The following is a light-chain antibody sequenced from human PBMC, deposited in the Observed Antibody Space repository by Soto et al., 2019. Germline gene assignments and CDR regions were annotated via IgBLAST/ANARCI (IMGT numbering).Light chain of an antibody. V-gene: IGKV1-9*01. CDR1: QVISTS. CDR2: AAS. J-gene: IGKJ5*01. CDR3: QQLFDSPIT. Sequence: DIQLTQSPSFLSPSIGASVTITCRASQVISTSLAWYQVKPGKAPKLLIYAASTLESGVPSRFSATVSGTEFSITITSLQPEDCETYDCQQLFDSPITFGQGTRLEI.